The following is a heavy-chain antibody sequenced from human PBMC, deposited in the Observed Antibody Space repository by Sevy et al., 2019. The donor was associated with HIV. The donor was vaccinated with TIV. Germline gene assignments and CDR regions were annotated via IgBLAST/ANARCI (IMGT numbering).Heavy chain of an antibody. CDR1: GYTFTGYY. CDR3: ARGPAV. Sequence: ASVKVSCKASGYTFTGYYMHWVRQVPGQGPEWMGWINPNNAATNYAQRFQGRVTMTSDTSISTAYMELSSLTFDDTAVYYCARGPAVWGQGTLVTVSS. CDR2: INPNNAAT. V-gene: IGHV1-2*02. J-gene: IGHJ4*02.